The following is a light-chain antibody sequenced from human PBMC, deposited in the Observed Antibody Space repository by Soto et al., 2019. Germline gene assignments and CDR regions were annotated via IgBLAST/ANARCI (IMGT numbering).Light chain of an antibody. CDR2: DVS. Sequence: VLTQPASVSGSPGQSITISCTGTSSDVGGYNYVSWYQQHPGKAPKLMIYDVSNRPSGVSNRFSGSKSGNTASLTISGLQAEDEADYYCSSYTSSSNNVFGTGTKVTVL. V-gene: IGLV2-14*01. CDR3: SSYTSSSNNV. J-gene: IGLJ1*01. CDR1: SSDVGGYNY.